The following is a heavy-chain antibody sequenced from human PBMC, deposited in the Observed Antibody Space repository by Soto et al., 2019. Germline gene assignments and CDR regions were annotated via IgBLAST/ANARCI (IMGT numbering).Heavy chain of an antibody. CDR2: IDPSDSYT. Sequence: GESLKISCKGSGYSFTSYWISWVRQMPGKGLEWMGRIDPSDSYTNYSPSFQGHVTISADKSISTAYLQWSSLKASDTAMYYCARSIAARRGDMVVVVAATPVAFDIWGQGTMVTVSS. J-gene: IGHJ3*02. D-gene: IGHD2-15*01. CDR3: ARSIAARRGDMVVVVAATPVAFDI. V-gene: IGHV5-10-1*01. CDR1: GYSFTSYW.